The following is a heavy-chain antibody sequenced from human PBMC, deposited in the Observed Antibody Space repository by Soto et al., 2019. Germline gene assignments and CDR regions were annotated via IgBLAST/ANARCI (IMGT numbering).Heavy chain of an antibody. CDR2: IFHSGST. CDR3: ARVIGYYDSSGFYPYFDY. D-gene: IGHD3-22*01. J-gene: IGHJ4*02. V-gene: IGHV4-59*01. Sequence: QVELQESGPGLVKPSETLSLTCTVSGGSISPYYWSWIRQPPGKGLDWIGYIFHSGSTNYHPSLKSRVTISVVXXKXQXXLKLTSVTAADTAVYYCARVIGYYDSSGFYPYFDYWGQGTLITVSS. CDR1: GGSISPYY.